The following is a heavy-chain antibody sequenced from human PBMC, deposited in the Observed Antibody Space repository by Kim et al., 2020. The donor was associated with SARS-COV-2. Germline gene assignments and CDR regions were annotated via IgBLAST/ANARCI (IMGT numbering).Heavy chain of an antibody. V-gene: IGHV4-59*01. Sequence: SETLSLTCTVSNGFLKNYYWSWIRQPPGKGLEWLGNIFYNGSPNYNPSLEIRVTMSVDTSQNQFSLKLRSMTAADTAVYYCARVVAVAPRSFDYWGQGIL. J-gene: IGHJ4*02. CDR2: IFYNGSP. CDR3: ARVVAVAPRSFDY. D-gene: IGHD6-19*01. CDR1: NGFLKNYY.